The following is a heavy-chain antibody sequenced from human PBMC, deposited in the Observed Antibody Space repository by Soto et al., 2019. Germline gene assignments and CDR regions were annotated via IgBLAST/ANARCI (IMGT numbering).Heavy chain of an antibody. CDR3: ARDVDIVTLPGALDGFDP. D-gene: IGHD2-2*03. J-gene: IGHJ5*02. Sequence: QVQLVESGGGLVKPGGSLRLSCAGSGFTFSDYYMSLIRQAPGKGLEWLSYISSSGSRTYYADSVKGRFTISRDNAKNSMLRQMKSLRAEDTAVYYCARDVDIVTLPGALDGFDPWGQGTMVTVSS. CDR1: GFTFSDYY. CDR2: ISSSGSRT. V-gene: IGHV3-11*01.